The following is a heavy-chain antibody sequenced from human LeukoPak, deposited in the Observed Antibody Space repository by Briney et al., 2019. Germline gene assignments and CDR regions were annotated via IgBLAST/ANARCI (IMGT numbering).Heavy chain of an antibody. J-gene: IGHJ3*02. Sequence: SETLSLTCTVSGGSISSGGYYWSWIRQPPGKGLEWIGYIYHSGSTYYNPSLKSRVTISVDRSKNQFSLKLSSVTAADTAVYYCARDVVARGDAFDIWSQGTMVTVSS. D-gene: IGHD2-15*01. CDR2: IYHSGST. CDR3: ARDVVARGDAFDI. V-gene: IGHV4-30-2*01. CDR1: GGSISSGGYY.